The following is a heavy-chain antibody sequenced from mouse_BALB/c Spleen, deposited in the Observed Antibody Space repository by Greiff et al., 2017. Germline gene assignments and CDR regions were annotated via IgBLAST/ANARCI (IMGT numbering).Heavy chain of an antibody. CDR3: AREGYDYDSSWFAY. J-gene: IGHJ3*01. CDR2: INPYNDGT. V-gene: IGHV1-14*01. Sequence: EVQLQQSGPELVKPGASVKMSCKASGYTFTSYVMHWVKQKPGQGLEWIGYINPYNDGTKYNEKFKGKATLTSDKSSSTAYMELSSLTSEDSAVYYCAREGYDYDSSWFAYWGQGTLVTVSA. D-gene: IGHD2-4*01. CDR1: GYTFTSYV.